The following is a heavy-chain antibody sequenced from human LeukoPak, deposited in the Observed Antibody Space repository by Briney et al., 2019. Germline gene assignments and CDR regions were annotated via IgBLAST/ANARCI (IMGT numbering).Heavy chain of an antibody. V-gene: IGHV3-23*01. Sequence: GRSLTLSWAAAASSFTSYAMSSARQHPGKGLGWVLAISVSGGSTNHADSVKGRSTIYRGNSKNTLYLQMNSLRAEDTAVYYCAKDLTVMVRSWFDPWGQGTLVTVSS. J-gene: IGHJ5*02. CDR2: ISVSGGST. CDR1: ASSFTSYA. CDR3: AKDLTVMVRSWFDP. D-gene: IGHD3-10*01.